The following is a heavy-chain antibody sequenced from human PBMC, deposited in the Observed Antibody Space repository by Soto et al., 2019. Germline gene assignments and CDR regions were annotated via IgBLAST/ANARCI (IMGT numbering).Heavy chain of an antibody. Sequence: GASVKVSCKVSGYTLTELSMHWVRQAPGKGLEWMGGFDPEDGETIYAQKFQGRVTMTEDTSTDTAYMELSSLRSEDTAVYYCATTIYYYDSSGFDYWGQGTLVTVS. CDR3: ATTIYYYDSSGFDY. D-gene: IGHD3-22*01. CDR2: FDPEDGET. CDR1: GYTLTELS. J-gene: IGHJ4*02. V-gene: IGHV1-24*01.